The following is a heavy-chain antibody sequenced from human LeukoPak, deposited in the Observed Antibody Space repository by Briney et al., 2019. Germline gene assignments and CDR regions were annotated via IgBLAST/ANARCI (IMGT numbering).Heavy chain of an antibody. J-gene: IGHJ5*02. D-gene: IGHD2-2*01. CDR3: ARGGCSSTSCRYTLWGHWFDP. CDR1: GGSISSGGYS. V-gene: IGHV4-30-2*01. Sequence: PSQTLSLTCAVSGGSISSGGYSWSWIRQPPGKGLEWIGYIYHSGSTYYNPSLKSRVTISVDRSKNQFSLKLSSVTAADTAVYYCARGGCSSTSCRYTLWGHWFDPWGQGTLVTVSS. CDR2: IYHSGST.